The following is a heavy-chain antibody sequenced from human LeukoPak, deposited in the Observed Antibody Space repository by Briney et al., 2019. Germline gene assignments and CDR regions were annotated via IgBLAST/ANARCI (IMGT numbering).Heavy chain of an antibody. Sequence: SETLSLTCAVYGGSFSGYYWSWIRQPPGKGLEWIGEINHSGSTNYNPSLKSRVTISVDTSKNQFSLKLSSVTAADTAVYYCARRYFDWPNWFDPWGQGTLVTVSS. CDR2: INHSGST. CDR1: GGSFSGYY. D-gene: IGHD3-9*01. J-gene: IGHJ5*02. CDR3: ARRYFDWPNWFDP. V-gene: IGHV4-34*01.